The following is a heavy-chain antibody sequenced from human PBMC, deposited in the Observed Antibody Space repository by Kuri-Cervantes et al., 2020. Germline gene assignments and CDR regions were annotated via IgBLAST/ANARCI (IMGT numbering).Heavy chain of an antibody. CDR1: GYTFTYRY. CDR2: ITPFNGNT. CDR3: ARVGDYDSSGDGAFDV. V-gene: IGHV1-45*02. D-gene: IGHD3-22*01. Sequence: SVKVSCKASGYTFTYRYLHWVRQAPGQALEWMGWITPFNGNTNYAQKFQDRVTITRDRSMSTAYMELSSLRSDDTAVYYCARVGDYDSSGDGAFDVWGQGTMVTISS. J-gene: IGHJ3*01.